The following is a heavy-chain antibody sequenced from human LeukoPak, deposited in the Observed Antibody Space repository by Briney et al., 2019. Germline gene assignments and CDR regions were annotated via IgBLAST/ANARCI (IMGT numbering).Heavy chain of an antibody. CDR1: GFTFSSYS. CDR2: ISSSSSYI. V-gene: IGHV3-21*01. CDR3: ARDLDIEGVAGVSWYDAFDI. J-gene: IGHJ3*02. D-gene: IGHD2-2*01. Sequence: GGSLRLSCAASGFTFSSYSMNWVRQAPGKGLEWVSPISSSSSYIYYADSVKGRFTISRDNAENSLYLQMNSLRVEDTAVYYCARDLDIEGVAGVSWYDAFDIWGQGTMVTVSS.